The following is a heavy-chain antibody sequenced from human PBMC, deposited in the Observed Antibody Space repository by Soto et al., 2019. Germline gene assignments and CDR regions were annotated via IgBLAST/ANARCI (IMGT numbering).Heavy chain of an antibody. D-gene: IGHD6-13*01. CDR3: ARDSFGEAAAGTWGMDV. J-gene: IGHJ6*02. V-gene: IGHV1-69*12. Sequence: QVQLVQSGAEVKKPGSSVKVSCKASGGTFSSYAISWVRQAPGQGLEWMGGIIPIFGTANYAQKVQGRVTITAADSTSRAYMELSRLRSEDTAVYYCARDSFGEAAAGTWGMDVWGQGTTVTVSS. CDR2: IIPIFGTA. CDR1: GGTFSSYA.